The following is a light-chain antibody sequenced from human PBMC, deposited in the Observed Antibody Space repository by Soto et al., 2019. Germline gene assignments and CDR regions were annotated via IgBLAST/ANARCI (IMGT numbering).Light chain of an antibody. V-gene: IGKV3-20*01. CDR3: LHYGTAQLT. CDR1: QSVTRSS. Sequence: EVVLTQSPATLYFSPGERATLSCRASQSVTRSSLAWYQQKSGQSPRLLISGASSRSTGIPDRFSGGGSGTDFIFNITRLEPEDFARYYCLHYGTAQLTFGQGTQV. CDR2: GAS. J-gene: IGKJ1*01.